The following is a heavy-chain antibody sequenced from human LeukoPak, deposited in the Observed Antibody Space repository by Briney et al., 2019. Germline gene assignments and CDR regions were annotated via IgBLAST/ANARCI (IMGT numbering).Heavy chain of an antibody. CDR3: ARASDVGTIDY. J-gene: IGHJ4*02. V-gene: IGHV3-7*04. Sequence: GGSLRLSCAASGFTFGSYWMSWVRQAPGKGLEWVANINDDGNEKYHVDSVKGRFTISRDNAKNSLYLQMDSLTAADTAVYYCARASDVGTIDYWGQGTLVTFSS. CDR2: INDDGNEK. D-gene: IGHD7-27*01. CDR1: GFTFGSYW.